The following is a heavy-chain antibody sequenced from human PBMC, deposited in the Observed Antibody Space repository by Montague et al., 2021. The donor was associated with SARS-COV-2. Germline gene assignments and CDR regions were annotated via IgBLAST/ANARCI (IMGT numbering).Heavy chain of an antibody. V-gene: IGHV3-21*01. D-gene: IGHD1-26*01. CDR1: GFTFSSYS. CDR2: ISSSSSYI. J-gene: IGHJ4*02. CDR3: ARETNWSYGSSFDY. Sequence: SLRPSCAASGFTFSSYSMNWVRQAPGKGLEWVPSISSSSSYICYADSVKGRFTISRDNAKNSLYLQMNSLRAEDTAVYYCARETNWSYGSSFDYWGQGTLVTVSS.